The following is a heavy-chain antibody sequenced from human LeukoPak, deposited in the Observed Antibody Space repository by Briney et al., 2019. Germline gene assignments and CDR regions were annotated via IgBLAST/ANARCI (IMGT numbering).Heavy chain of an antibody. J-gene: IGHJ4*02. CDR3: TGGRWSYSLDY. CDR2: ISYDGSNE. D-gene: IGHD1-26*01. CDR1: GFTLSSYA. V-gene: IGHV3-30*01. Sequence: GGSLRLSCAASGFTLSSYAMHWVRQAPGKGLGWEAIISYDGSNEQYADSVKFRFTISRDNSKNTLYLQMNSVRAEDTSIYDCTGGRWSYSLDYWGRGTLVTVSS.